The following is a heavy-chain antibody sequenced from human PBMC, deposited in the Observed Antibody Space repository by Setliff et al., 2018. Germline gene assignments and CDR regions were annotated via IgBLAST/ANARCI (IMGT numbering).Heavy chain of an antibody. CDR1: GGSISSGPYY. CDR3: VRSMPDTANFDY. V-gene: IGHV4-61*02. D-gene: IGHD5-18*01. J-gene: IGHJ4*02. Sequence: PSETLSLTCTVSGGSISSGPYYWNWFRQPAGKGLEWIGRLYSSGSTNYNPSLKSRVTISVDTSKNQFSLKVTSVTAADTAVYYCVRSMPDTANFDYWGQGTLVTVSS. CDR2: LYSSGST.